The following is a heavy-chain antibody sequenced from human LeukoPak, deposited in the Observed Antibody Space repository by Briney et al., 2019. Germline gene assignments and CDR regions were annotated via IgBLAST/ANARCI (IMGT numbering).Heavy chain of an antibody. D-gene: IGHD5-18*01. V-gene: IGHV3-64*01. J-gene: IGHJ3*02. CDR1: GFTFSSYA. CDR2: ITTYGDST. Sequence: PGESLRLSCAASGFTFSSYAMHWVRQPPGKGLEYVSSITTYGDSTDYANSVRGRFTISRDNSKNTLYLQMGSLRAEDVAVYYCARGQGIQLWADVFDIWGQGTMVTVSS. CDR3: ARGQGIQLWADVFDI.